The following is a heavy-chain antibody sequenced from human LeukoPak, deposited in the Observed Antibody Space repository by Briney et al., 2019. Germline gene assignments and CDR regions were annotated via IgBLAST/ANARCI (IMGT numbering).Heavy chain of an antibody. D-gene: IGHD4-17*01. CDR2: IYYSGST. J-gene: IGHJ4*02. CDR3: ARAGSTVIHY. CDR1: GGSISSYY. Sequence: PSETLSLTCTVSGGSISSYYWSWIRQPPGKGLEWIGYIYYSGSTYYNASLKSRVTISVDTSKNQSSLKLSSVTAADTAVYYCARAGSTVIHYWGQGTLVTVSS. V-gene: IGHV4-59*01.